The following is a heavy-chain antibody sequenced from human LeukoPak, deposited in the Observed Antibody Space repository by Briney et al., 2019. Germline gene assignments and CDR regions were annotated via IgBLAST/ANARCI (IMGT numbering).Heavy chain of an antibody. CDR1: GFIFRIYY. Sequence: GGSLRLSCATCGFIFRIYYMRWIRQAPGKGLEWVAYISSSGSDIAYAESVKGRFTISRDNAKDSLYLQMNSLRVEGTAMYYCGPHFGRTGHHDWGRGTLVTVSS. V-gene: IGHV3-11*01. CDR3: GPHFGRTGHHD. CDR2: ISSSGSDI. D-gene: IGHD3-3*02. J-gene: IGHJ4*01.